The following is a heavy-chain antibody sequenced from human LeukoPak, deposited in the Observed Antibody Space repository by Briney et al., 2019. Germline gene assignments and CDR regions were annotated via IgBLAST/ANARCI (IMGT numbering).Heavy chain of an antibody. D-gene: IGHD2-2*01. Sequence: SETLSLTCTVSGGSISSGSYYWSWIRQPAGKGLEWIGRIYTSGSTNYNPSLKSRVTISVDRSKNQFSLKLSSVTAADTAVYYCARARGYCSSTSCYPDYWGQGTLVTVSS. J-gene: IGHJ4*02. CDR1: GGSISSGSYY. CDR3: ARARGYCSSTSCYPDY. V-gene: IGHV4-61*02. CDR2: IYTSGST.